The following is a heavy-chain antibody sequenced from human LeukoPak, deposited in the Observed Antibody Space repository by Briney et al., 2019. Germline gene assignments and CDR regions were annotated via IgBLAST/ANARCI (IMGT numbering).Heavy chain of an antibody. CDR3: ARYSSSSSFDY. J-gene: IGHJ4*02. Sequence: GGSLRLSCAASGFTFSSYDMHWVRQATGKGLEWASAIGTAGDTYYPGSVKGRFTISRENAKNSLYLQMNSLRAGDTAVYYCARYSSSSSFDYWGQGTLVTVSS. CDR2: IGTAGDT. CDR1: GFTFSSYD. D-gene: IGHD6-13*01. V-gene: IGHV3-13*01.